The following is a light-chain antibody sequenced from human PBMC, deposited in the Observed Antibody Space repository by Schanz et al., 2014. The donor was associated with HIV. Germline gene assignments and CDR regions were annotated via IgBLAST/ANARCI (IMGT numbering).Light chain of an antibody. Sequence: QSVLTQPASMSGSPGQSITISCTGTSGDIGPYDYVSWYQQHPGQAPKLLIYDVTDRPSGISNRFSGSKSGNTASLTISGLQAEDEADYYCSSYTSSSTLDVVFGGGTKLTVL. CDR2: DVT. V-gene: IGLV2-14*03. J-gene: IGLJ2*01. CDR3: SSYTSSSTLDVV. CDR1: SGDIGPYDY.